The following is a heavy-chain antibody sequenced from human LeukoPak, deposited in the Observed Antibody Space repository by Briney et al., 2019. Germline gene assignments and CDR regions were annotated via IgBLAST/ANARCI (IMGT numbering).Heavy chain of an antibody. J-gene: IGHJ4*02. V-gene: IGHV6-1*01. D-gene: IGHD3-22*01. CDR1: GDSVSSNSAA. Sequence: SQTLSLTCAISGDSVSSNSAAWNWIRQSPSRGLEWLGRTYYRSKWYNDYAVSVKNRITINPDTSKNQFSLQLNSVTPEDTAVYYCARDRSYYYDSSGYYPYYFDYWGQGTLVTVSS. CDR2: TYYRSKWYN. CDR3: ARDRSYYYDSSGYYPYYFDY.